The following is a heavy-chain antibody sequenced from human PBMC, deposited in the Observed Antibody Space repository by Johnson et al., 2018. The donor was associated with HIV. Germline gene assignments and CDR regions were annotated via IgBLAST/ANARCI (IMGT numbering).Heavy chain of an antibody. J-gene: IGHJ3*02. V-gene: IGHV3-74*01. CDR2: IKTDGRGT. Sequence: VQLVESGGGLVQPGGSLKLSCAASGFTFSDHWMYWVQAPGKGLVWVSRIKTDGRGTNYADSVRGRFTISRDDAKNTLYLQMNSLRVEDTAVYYCARSKDCSGGSCPDAFDIWGQGTMVTVSS. CDR1: GFTFSDHW. D-gene: IGHD2-15*01. CDR3: ARSKDCSGGSCPDAFDI.